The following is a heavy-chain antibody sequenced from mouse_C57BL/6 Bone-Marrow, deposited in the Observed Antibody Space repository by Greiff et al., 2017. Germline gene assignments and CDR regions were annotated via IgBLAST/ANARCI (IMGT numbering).Heavy chain of an antibody. D-gene: IGHD2-5*01. V-gene: IGHV5-12*01. CDR1: GFTFSDYY. CDR3: ARRRSNYYYAMDY. J-gene: IGHJ4*01. Sequence: DVKLVESGGGLVQPGGSLKLSCAASGFTFSDYYMYWVRQTPEKRLEWVAYISNGGGSTYYPDTVKGRFTISRDNAKNTLYLQMSRLKSEDTAMYYCARRRSNYYYAMDYWGQGTSVTVSS. CDR2: ISNGGGST.